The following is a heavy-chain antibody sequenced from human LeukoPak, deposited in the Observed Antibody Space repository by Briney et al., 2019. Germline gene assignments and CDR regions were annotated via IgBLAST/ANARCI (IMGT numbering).Heavy chain of an antibody. D-gene: IGHD6-13*01. CDR2: IYHSRTT. CDR3: AREREAIAAAGTVSAFDI. J-gene: IGHJ3*02. CDR1: GGSITSSSYY. V-gene: IGHV4-39*02. Sequence: SETLSLTCTVSGGSITSSSYYWGWIRQPPGKGLEWIGSIYHSRTTCYNPSLKSRVTTSIDTSKNQFSLKLSSVTAADTAVYYCAREREAIAAAGTVSAFDIWGQGTMVTVSS.